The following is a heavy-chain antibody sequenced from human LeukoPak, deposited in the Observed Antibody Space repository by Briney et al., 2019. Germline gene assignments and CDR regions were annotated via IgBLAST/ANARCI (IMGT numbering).Heavy chain of an antibody. CDR1: GYTFNSYA. Sequence: ASVNVSCKASGYTFNSYAISWVRQAPGQGLEWMGWISDYNGNTNYAQKFQGRVTMTTDTSTSTAYMELRSLRSDDTAVYYCARETNHYGSGTYLYYFDYWGQGSLVTVSS. V-gene: IGHV1-18*01. CDR3: ARETNHYGSGTYLYYFDY. D-gene: IGHD3-10*01. CDR2: ISDYNGNT. J-gene: IGHJ4*02.